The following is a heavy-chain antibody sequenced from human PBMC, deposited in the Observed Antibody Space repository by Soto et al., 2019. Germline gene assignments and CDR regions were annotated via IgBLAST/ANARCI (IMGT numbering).Heavy chain of an antibody. CDR1: GFTFSSYA. CDR3: AKTGLGVVVAATVDP. J-gene: IGHJ5*02. CDR2: ISGSGGST. D-gene: IGHD2-15*01. V-gene: IGHV3-23*01. Sequence: SGGSLRLSCAASGFTFSSYAMSWVRQAPGKGLEWVSAISGSGGSTYYADSVKGRFTISRDNSKNTLYLQMNSLRAEDTAVYYCAKTGLGVVVAATVDPWGQGTLVTVSS.